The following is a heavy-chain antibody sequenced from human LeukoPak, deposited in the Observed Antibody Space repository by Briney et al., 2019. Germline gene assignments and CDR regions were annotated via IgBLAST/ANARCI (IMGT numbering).Heavy chain of an antibody. J-gene: IGHJ4*02. CDR1: GFTFSSYW. CDR2: INSDGSST. CDR3: ARLDTAMANPSDY. V-gene: IGHV3-74*01. Sequence: GGSLRLSCAASGFTFSSYWMHWVRQAPGKGLVWVSRINSDGSSTSYADSVKGRFTISRDNAKNTLYLQMNSLRAEGTAVYCCARLDTAMANPSDYWGQGTLVTVSS. D-gene: IGHD5-18*01.